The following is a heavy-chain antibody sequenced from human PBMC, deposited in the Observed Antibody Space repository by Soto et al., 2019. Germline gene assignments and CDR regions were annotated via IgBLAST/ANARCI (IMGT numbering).Heavy chain of an antibody. CDR3: TTLDVVVPAAHSEGY. V-gene: IGHV3-15*07. CDR1: GFTFSNAW. J-gene: IGHJ4*02. CDR2: IKSKTDGGTT. Sequence: PGGSLRLSCAASGFTFSNAWMNWVRQAPGKGLEWVGRIKSKTDGGTTDYAAPVKGRFTISRDDSKNTLYLQMNSLKTEDTAVYYCTTLDVVVPAAHSEGYWGQGTLVTVSS. D-gene: IGHD2-2*01.